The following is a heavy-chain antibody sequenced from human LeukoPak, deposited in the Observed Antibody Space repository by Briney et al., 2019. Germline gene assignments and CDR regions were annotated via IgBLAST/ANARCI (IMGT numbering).Heavy chain of an antibody. CDR3: TLRGSGSHYEGASVY. CDR2: IYRGGST. J-gene: IGHJ4*02. D-gene: IGHD3-10*01. Sequence: PGGSLRLSCVVSGFSVTSECMSWVRQAPGKGLEGVSVIYRGGSTYYADSVKGRLTISRDGANNTLYLQMNRLRAEDTAVYYCTLRGSGSHYEGASVYWGQGALVTVSS. V-gene: IGHV3-66*01. CDR1: GFSVTSEC.